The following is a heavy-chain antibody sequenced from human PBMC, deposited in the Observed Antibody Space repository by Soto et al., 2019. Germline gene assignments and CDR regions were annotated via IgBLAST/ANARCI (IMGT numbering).Heavy chain of an antibody. CDR2: IIPLFGTT. Sequence: SVKVSCKASGDTFKNCVISWVRQAPGQGLEWMGGIIPLFGTTDFAQRFQGRLTITTDESTTTAYMELSRLRSEDTATYYCAAELGFGKLSVVWGQGATVTVSS. CDR1: GDTFKNCV. J-gene: IGHJ6*02. CDR3: AAELGFGKLSVV. V-gene: IGHV1-69*05. D-gene: IGHD3-10*01.